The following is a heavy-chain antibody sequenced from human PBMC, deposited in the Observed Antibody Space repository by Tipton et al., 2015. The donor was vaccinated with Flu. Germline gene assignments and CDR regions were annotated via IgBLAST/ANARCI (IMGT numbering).Heavy chain of an antibody. D-gene: IGHD3-22*01. CDR2: VYYSGTT. CDR3: ARGESTYDRKAFDL. V-gene: IGHV4-61*01. Sequence: LSLTCTVSGGSVNSGFYYWSWIRRPPGKALEWIGSVYYSGTTNYNPSLKSRVTISVDTSKTQLSLKLSSVTAADTALYYCARGESTYDRKAFDLWGQGTMVAVSS. J-gene: IGHJ3*01. CDR1: GGSVNSGFYY.